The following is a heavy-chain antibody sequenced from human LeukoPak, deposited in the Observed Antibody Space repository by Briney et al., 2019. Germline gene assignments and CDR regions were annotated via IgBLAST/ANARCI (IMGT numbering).Heavy chain of an antibody. J-gene: IGHJ4*02. V-gene: IGHV1-18*01. CDR1: GYTFTTHG. Sequence: ASVKVSCKASGYTFTTHGINWVRQAPGQGLEWMGWISPKNGNTNYAQSLQGRFTMTTDTSTSSVYMELRSLRLDDTAVYYCARDDNYESSARYWGQGTVVTVSS. CDR2: ISPKNGNT. CDR3: ARDDNYESSARY. D-gene: IGHD3-22*01.